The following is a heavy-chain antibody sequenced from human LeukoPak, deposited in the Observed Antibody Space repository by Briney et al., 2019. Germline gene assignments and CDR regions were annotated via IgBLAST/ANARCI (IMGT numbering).Heavy chain of an antibody. Sequence: GASVKVSCKASGYTFTGYYMHWVRQAPGQGLEWMGWINPNSGGINYAQKFQGWVTMTRDTSISTAYMELSRLRSDDTAVYYCARGPDLEAVAGLVYWGQGTLVTVSS. J-gene: IGHJ4*02. D-gene: IGHD6-19*01. CDR2: INPNSGGI. CDR3: ARGPDLEAVAGLVY. CDR1: GYTFTGYY. V-gene: IGHV1-2*04.